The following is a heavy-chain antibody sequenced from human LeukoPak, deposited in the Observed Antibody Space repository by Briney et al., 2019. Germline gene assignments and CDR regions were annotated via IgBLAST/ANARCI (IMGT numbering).Heavy chain of an antibody. D-gene: IGHD2-15*01. Sequence: NPSETLSLTCAVSGASISTGTYSWTWIRQPPGKGLEWIGYIYRSGSTYYNPSLKSRVTISVDTSENHFSLKLSSVTAADTAVYYCARLKFCSAGSCYGGVYDYWGQGTLVTVSS. V-gene: IGHV4-30-2*03. CDR3: ARLKFCSAGSCYGGVYDY. J-gene: IGHJ4*02. CDR1: GASISTGTYS. CDR2: IYRSGST.